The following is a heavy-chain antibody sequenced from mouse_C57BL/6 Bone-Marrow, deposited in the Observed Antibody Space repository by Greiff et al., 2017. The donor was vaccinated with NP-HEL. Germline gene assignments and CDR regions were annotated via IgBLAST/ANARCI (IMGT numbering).Heavy chain of an antibody. CDR1: GYSITSGYY. J-gene: IGHJ2*01. Sequence: VQLQQSGPGLVKPSQSLSLTCSVTGYSITSGYYWNWIRQFPGNKLEWMGYISYDGSNNYNPSLKNRISITRDTSKYQFFLKLNSVTTEDTATYYCARDIDSSGYVDYWGQGTTLTVSS. V-gene: IGHV3-6*01. CDR3: ARDIDSSGYVDY. D-gene: IGHD3-2*02. CDR2: ISYDGSN.